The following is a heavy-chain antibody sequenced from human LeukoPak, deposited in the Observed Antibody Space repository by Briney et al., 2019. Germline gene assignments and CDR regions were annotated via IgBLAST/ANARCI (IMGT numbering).Heavy chain of an antibody. J-gene: IGHJ5*02. Sequence: SETLSLTCTVSGGSISSYYWSWIRQPPGKGLEWIGYIYYSGSTNYNPSLKSRVTISVDTSKNQFSLKLSSVTAADTAVYYRAREGITMVRGVISWWFDPWGQGTLVTVSS. D-gene: IGHD3-10*01. CDR2: IYYSGST. V-gene: IGHV4-59*01. CDR3: AREGITMVRGVISWWFDP. CDR1: GGSISSYY.